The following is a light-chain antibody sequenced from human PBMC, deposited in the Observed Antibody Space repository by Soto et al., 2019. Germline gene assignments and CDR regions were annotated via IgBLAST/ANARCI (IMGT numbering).Light chain of an antibody. Sequence: FMLTQPHSVSESPGKTVTLSCTRSSGSIANNYVQWYQQRPGSAPTTVIYEDNQRPSGVPDRFSGSIDSSSNSASLTISGLKTEDEVDYYCQSYDSSNYVFGTGTRSPS. CDR2: EDN. CDR1: SGSIANNY. V-gene: IGLV6-57*04. J-gene: IGLJ1*01. CDR3: QSYDSSNYV.